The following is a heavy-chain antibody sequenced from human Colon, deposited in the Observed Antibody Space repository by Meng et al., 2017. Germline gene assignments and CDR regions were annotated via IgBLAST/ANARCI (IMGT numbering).Heavy chain of an antibody. CDR2: TIAIVDVP. J-gene: IGHJ4*02. Sequence: QFQLVQLGAEVKQPGSSVKGSCKASGGTFSSYSISWVRQAPGQGLEWMGRTIAIVDVPTYAQRFQGRVTITADKSTSTAYMELSSLRSEDTAVYYCARGDGYNYFDLWGQGTLVTVSS. D-gene: IGHD5-24*01. V-gene: IGHV1-69*02. CDR1: GGTFSSYS. CDR3: ARGDGYNYFDL.